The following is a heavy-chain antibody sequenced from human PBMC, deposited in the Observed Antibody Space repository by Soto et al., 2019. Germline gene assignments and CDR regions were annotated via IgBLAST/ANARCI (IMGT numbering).Heavy chain of an antibody. D-gene: IGHD3-22*01. CDR3: AKDYFYDSGGYYGPFDY. Sequence: GGSLRLSCAASGFNFSLFGMHWVRQVPGKGLEWVAVKSFDGSNTHYADSVNGRFLISRDNFKEILYLQMNSLRPEDTAVYFCAKDYFYDSGGYYGPFDYWGQGTLVTVSS. V-gene: IGHV3-30*18. CDR2: KSFDGSNT. CDR1: GFNFSLFG. J-gene: IGHJ4*02.